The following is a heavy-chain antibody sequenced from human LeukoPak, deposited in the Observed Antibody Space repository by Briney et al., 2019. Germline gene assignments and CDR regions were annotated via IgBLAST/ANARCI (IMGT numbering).Heavy chain of an antibody. CDR1: GYTFTSYA. CDR2: INAGNGNT. CDR3: ARDRVAVAGTPLGY. J-gene: IGHJ4*02. Sequence: ASVKVSCKASGYTFTSYAMHWVRQAPGQRLEWMGWINAGNGNTKYSQKFQGRVTITRDTSASTAYMELSSLRSEDTAVCYCARDRVAVAGTPLGYWGQGTLVTVSS. V-gene: IGHV1-3*01. D-gene: IGHD6-19*01.